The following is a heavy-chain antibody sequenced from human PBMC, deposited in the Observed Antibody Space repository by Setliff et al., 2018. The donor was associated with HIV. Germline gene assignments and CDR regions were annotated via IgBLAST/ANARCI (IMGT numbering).Heavy chain of an antibody. CDR1: GYTFTDYY. J-gene: IGHJ4*02. CDR3: ASPGLEGGREDSSGWYGLGY. V-gene: IGHV1-18*04. D-gene: IGHD6-19*01. CDR2: ISAYNGHT. Sequence: ASVKVSCKASGYTFTDYYMHWVQQAPGKGLEWIGWISAYNGHTNYAQKFQGRVGVSLTTDTSTTTAYLEVRSLRSDDTAVYYCASPGLEGGREDSSGWYGLGYWGQGTLVTVSS.